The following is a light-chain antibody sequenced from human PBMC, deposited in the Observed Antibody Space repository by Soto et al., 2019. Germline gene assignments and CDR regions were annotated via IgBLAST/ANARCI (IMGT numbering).Light chain of an antibody. CDR2: DAS. Sequence: DIQMPQSPSSLSASVGDRVTITCQTSQDISNYLNWYQQKPGKAPQLLIYDASNLETGVPSRFSGSGSGTEFTFTIMSLQPEDFATYYCQQYDILPLFGQGTKVEIK. CDR3: QQYDILPL. V-gene: IGKV1-33*01. CDR1: QDISNY. J-gene: IGKJ2*01.